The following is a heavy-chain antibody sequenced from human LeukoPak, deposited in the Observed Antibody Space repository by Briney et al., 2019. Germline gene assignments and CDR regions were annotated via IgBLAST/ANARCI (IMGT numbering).Heavy chain of an antibody. CDR1: GFDFSSYA. CDR3: ARDIVGATPFY. CDR2: ISSSSSYI. V-gene: IGHV3-21*01. J-gene: IGHJ4*02. D-gene: IGHD1-26*01. Sequence: PGGSLRLSCVASGFDFSSYAMTWVRQAPGRGLEWVSSISSSSSYIYYADSVKGRFTISRDNAKNSLYLQMNSLRAEDTAVYYCARDIVGATPFYWGQGTLVTVSS.